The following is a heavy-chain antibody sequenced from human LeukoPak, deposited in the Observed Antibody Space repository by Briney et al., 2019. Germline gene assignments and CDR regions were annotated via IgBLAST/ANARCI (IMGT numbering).Heavy chain of an antibody. J-gene: IGHJ4*02. Sequence: GGSVRLSCAGRGFILQDYAIQWVRQARGKGREWVCLMSGDGGSTLYADSVKGGFTIARDNSKNSLYLQMNSLRSDDTALYYCPRESESSVWYDYWGQGTLVTVS. D-gene: IGHD6-19*01. CDR2: MSGDGGST. V-gene: IGHV3-43*02. CDR1: GFILQDYA. CDR3: PRESESSVWYDY.